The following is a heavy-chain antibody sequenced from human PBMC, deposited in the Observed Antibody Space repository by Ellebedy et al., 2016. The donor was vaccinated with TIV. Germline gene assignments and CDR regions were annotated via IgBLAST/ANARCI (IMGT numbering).Heavy chain of an antibody. CDR3: ARGAPTYYDFYYYYGMDV. J-gene: IGHJ6*02. CDR2: ISGSGVTT. V-gene: IGHV3-23*01. D-gene: IGHD3-3*01. Sequence: GESLKISCAASGFTFSGYAMSWVRQAPGKGLEWVSAISGSGVTTNYADSVKGRFTISRDNSKNTMYLQMNSLRAEDTAVYYCARGAPTYYDFYYYYGMDVWGQGTTVTVSS. CDR1: GFTFSGYA.